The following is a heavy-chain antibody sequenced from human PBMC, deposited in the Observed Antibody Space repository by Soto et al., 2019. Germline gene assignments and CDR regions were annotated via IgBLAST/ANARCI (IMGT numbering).Heavy chain of an antibody. CDR3: ARFGQGLSIDY. D-gene: IGHD6-19*01. CDR1: GFTFSSYA. Sequence: QVQLVESGGGVVQPGRSLRLSCAASGFTFSSYAMHWVRQAPAKGLEWVAVISYDGSNKYYADSVKGRFTISRDNSKNTLYLQMNSLRAEDTAVYYCARFGQGLSIDYWGPGTRVSVSA. V-gene: IGHV3-30-3*01. CDR2: ISYDGSNK. J-gene: IGHJ4*02.